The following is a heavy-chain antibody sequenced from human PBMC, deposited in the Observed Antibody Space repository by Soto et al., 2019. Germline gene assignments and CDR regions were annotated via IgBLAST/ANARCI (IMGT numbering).Heavy chain of an antibody. V-gene: IGHV4-39*01. D-gene: IGHD2-15*01. CDR3: ARGGGSTFNWFDP. Sequence: QLQLQESGPGLVKPSETLSLTCTVSGGSISSFNYFWGWIRQPPGKGLEWIGSLYYSGNTYYNPSRQSRVTISVDTSKKQCTLTLRSVTAADTAVYYCARGGGSTFNWFDPWGQGTRVTVSP. CDR2: LYYSGNT. J-gene: IGHJ5*02. CDR1: GGSISSFNYF.